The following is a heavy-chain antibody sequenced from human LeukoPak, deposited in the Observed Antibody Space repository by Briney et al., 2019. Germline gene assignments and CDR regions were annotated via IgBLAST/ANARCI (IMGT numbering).Heavy chain of an antibody. V-gene: IGHV1-2*02. CDR3: AREEQWLVLDAFDI. CDR2: INPNSGGT. CDR1: GYTFTGYY. J-gene: IGHJ3*02. D-gene: IGHD6-19*01. Sequence: GASVKVSCKASGYTFTGYYMHWVRQAPGQGLEWMGWINPNSGGTNYAQKFQGRVTMTRDTSISTAYMELSRLRSGDTAVYYCAREEQWLVLDAFDIWGQGTMVTVSS.